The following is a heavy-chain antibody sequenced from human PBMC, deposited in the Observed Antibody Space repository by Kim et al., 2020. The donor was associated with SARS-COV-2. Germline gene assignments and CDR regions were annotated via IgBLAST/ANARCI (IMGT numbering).Heavy chain of an antibody. V-gene: IGHV1-2*02. D-gene: IGHD6-6*01. J-gene: IGHJ4*02. Sequence: ASVKVSCKASGFTLTDYYMHWVRQAPGQGLEWIGWINPDSGATNYAQKFQGRVTVTRDTSINTLYMELNRLTSDDTAIYYCAREVQHSNSYDCWGQGTLVTVSS. CDR1: GFTLTDYY. CDR3: AREVQHSNSYDC. CDR2: INPDSGAT.